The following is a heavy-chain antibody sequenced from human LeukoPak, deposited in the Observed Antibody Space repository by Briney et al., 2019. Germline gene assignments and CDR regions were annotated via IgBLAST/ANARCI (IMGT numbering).Heavy chain of an antibody. J-gene: IGHJ5*02. CDR2: ISGSGGST. V-gene: IGHV3-23*01. CDR3: AKDRDDGWFDP. Sequence: GGSLRLSCAASGFTFSSDAMSWVRQAPGKGLEWVSAISGSGGSTYYADSVKGRFTISRDNSRNTLYLQMNSLRAEDTAVYYCAKDRDDGWFDPWGQGTLVTVSS. CDR1: GFTFSSDA. D-gene: IGHD5-24*01.